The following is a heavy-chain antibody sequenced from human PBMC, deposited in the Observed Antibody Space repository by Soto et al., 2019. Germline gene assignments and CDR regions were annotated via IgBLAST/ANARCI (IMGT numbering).Heavy chain of an antibody. CDR3: AKEVRSNWKYVGLFDY. Sequence: GGSLRLSCAASGFTFSSYAMSWVRQAPGKGLGWVSAISGSGGSTYYADSVKGRFTISRDNSKNTLYLQMNSLRAEDTAVYYCAKEVRSNWKYVGLFDYWGQGTLVTVSS. CDR2: ISGSGGST. J-gene: IGHJ4*02. D-gene: IGHD1-7*01. V-gene: IGHV3-23*01. CDR1: GFTFSSYA.